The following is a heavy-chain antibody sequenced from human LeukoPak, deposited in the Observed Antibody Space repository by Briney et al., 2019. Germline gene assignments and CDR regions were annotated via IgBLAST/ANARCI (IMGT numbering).Heavy chain of an antibody. CDR2: IWYDESNS. J-gene: IGHJ6*03. D-gene: IGHD1-7*01. CDR3: AKSFLELEAYDYYMDV. V-gene: IGHV3-33*06. CDR1: GFTFSRYG. Sequence: PGGSLRLSCAASGFTFSRYGMHGVRQAPGKGLEWVAVIWYDESNSYYADSVKGRFTISRDNSKKTLYLQMNSLRAEDTAVYYCAKSFLELEAYDYYMDVWGKGTTVTVSS.